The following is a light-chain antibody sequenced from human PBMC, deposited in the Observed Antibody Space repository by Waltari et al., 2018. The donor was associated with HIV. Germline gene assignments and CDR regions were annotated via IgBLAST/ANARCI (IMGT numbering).Light chain of an antibody. J-gene: IGLJ2*01. Sequence: QAVVTQEPSLTVSPGGTVTLTCGSRTGAVTSGHYPYWFQQKPGQAPRTLIYDTTNKHSCTPARFSGSLLGGKAALTLSGAQPEDEADYYCLLSYSGARLVVFGGGTKLTVL. V-gene: IGLV7-46*01. CDR1: TGAVTSGHY. CDR3: LLSYSGARLVV. CDR2: DTT.